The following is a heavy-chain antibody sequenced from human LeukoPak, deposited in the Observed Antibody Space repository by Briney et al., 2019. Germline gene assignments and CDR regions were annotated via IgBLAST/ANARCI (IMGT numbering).Heavy chain of an antibody. V-gene: IGHV4-31*02. CDR3: ARDGANGMDV. J-gene: IGHJ6*02. CDR2: IYYSGST. Sequence: SETLSLTCTVSGGSISSGGYYWSWIRQHPGKGLEWIGYIYYSGSTYYNPSLKSRVTISVDTSKNQFSLKVSSVTAADTAVYYCARDGANGMDVWGQGTTVTVSS. CDR1: GGSISSGGYY. D-gene: IGHD3-16*01.